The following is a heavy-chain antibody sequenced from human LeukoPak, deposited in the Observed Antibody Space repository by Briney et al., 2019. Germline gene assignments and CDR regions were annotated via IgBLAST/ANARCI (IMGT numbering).Heavy chain of an antibody. V-gene: IGHV3-23*01. CDR3: AKDYYDSSGCIDY. CDR2: ISGSRGST. Sequence: GGSLRLSCAASGFTFSSYAMSWVRQAPGKGLEWVSTISGSRGSTYYADSVKGRFTISRDNSKNSLYLQMNSLRAKDTAVYYCAKDYYDSSGCIDYWGQGTLVTVSS. D-gene: IGHD3-22*01. J-gene: IGHJ4*02. CDR1: GFTFSSYA.